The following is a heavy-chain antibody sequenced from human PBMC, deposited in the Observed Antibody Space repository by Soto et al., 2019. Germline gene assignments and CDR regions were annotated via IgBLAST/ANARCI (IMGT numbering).Heavy chain of an antibody. D-gene: IGHD4-17*01. CDR2: IYHSGST. V-gene: IGHV4-38-2*01. Sequence: PSETLSLTCAASGYSISSGSYWGWIRQPPGTGLEWMGSIYHSGSTYYNPSLKSRVTISVDTSKNQFSLKLSSVTAADTAVYYCSRTYLPTQDYGDYYFDYWGQGTLVTVSS. CDR1: GYSISSGSY. CDR3: SRTYLPTQDYGDYYFDY. J-gene: IGHJ4*02.